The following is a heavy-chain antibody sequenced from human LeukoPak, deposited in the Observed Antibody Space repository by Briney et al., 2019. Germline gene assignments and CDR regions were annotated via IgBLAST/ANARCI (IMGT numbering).Heavy chain of an antibody. V-gene: IGHV3-74*01. Sequence: GGSLRLSCAASGFTFNNYWMHWVRQAPGKGLVWVSRIQGDGSNTNYADSVKGRFSISRDNAKNTVYLQMNSLRAEDTGIYYCARGTSAGGPISPFDFWGQGTVVTVSS. CDR2: IQGDGSNT. CDR1: GFTFNNYW. J-gene: IGHJ4*02. CDR3: ARGTSAGGPISPFDF. D-gene: IGHD6-13*01.